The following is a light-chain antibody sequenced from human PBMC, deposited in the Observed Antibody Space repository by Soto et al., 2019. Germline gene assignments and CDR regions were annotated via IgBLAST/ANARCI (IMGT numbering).Light chain of an antibody. Sequence: QPASVSGSPGQSITISCTGSSSDVGGYNFVSWYQQHPGKAPKLMIYDVSNRPSGVSNRFSGSKSGNTASLTISGLQAEDEADYYCNSYTSSSTLIFGGGTKLTVL. CDR3: NSYTSSSTLI. V-gene: IGLV2-14*01. CDR1: SSDVGGYNF. CDR2: DVS. J-gene: IGLJ2*01.